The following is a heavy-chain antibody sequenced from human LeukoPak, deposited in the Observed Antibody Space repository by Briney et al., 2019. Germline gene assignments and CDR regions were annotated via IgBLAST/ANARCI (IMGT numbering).Heavy chain of an antibody. CDR2: ISYDGTKK. Sequence: PGGSLRLSCAASGFTFSSYAMHWVRKAPGKGLEWVALISYDGTKKYYADSVKGRFTISRDNSKNTLYLQMNSLRAEDSAVYYCARKVGATYFDYWGQGTLVTVSS. D-gene: IGHD1-26*01. V-gene: IGHV3-30-3*01. J-gene: IGHJ4*02. CDR1: GFTFSSYA. CDR3: ARKVGATYFDY.